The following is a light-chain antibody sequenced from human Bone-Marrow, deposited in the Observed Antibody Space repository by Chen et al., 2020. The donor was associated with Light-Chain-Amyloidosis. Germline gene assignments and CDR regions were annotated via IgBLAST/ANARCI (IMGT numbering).Light chain of an antibody. J-gene: IGLJ2*01. CDR3: QSADSSGTYEVI. Sequence: SYALTQPPSVSVSPGQPARITCSGDDLPTKYAYWYQHKPDQAPVMGIHRDTERPSGISERFSGSSSGTTATLTISGVQAEDEADYHCQSADSSGTYEVIFGGGTKLTVL. CDR2: RDT. CDR1: DLPTKY. V-gene: IGLV3-25*03.